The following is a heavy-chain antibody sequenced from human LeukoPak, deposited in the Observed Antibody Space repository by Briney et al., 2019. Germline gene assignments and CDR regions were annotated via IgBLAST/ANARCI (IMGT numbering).Heavy chain of an antibody. D-gene: IGHD3-10*01. CDR1: GYTFSGYY. J-gene: IGHJ4*02. CDR3: ASGDRVTMLRGGNIGYFDY. CDR2: INPNSGGT. Sequence: GASVKVSCKASGYTFSGYYMHWVRQAPGQGLEWMGWINPNSGGTDYAQKFQGRVPMTRDTSISTAYMELSRLRSDDTAVYYCASGDRVTMLRGGNIGYFDYWGQGTLVTVSP. V-gene: IGHV1-2*02.